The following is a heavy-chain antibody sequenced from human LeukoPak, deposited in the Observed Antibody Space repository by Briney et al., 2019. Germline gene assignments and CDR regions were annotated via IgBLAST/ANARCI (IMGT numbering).Heavy chain of an antibody. Sequence: GGSLRLSCAASGFTFSSYSMNWVRQAPGKGLEWVSSISSSSSYIYYADSVKGRFTISRDNSKNTLYLQMNSLRAEDTAVYYCAKGYSYASASWFDPWGQGTLVTVSS. J-gene: IGHJ5*02. CDR3: AKGYSYASASWFDP. V-gene: IGHV3-21*04. CDR2: ISSSSSYI. CDR1: GFTFSSYS. D-gene: IGHD5-18*01.